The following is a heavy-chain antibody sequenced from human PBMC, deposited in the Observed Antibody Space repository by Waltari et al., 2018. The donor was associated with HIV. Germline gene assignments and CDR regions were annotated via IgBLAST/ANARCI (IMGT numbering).Heavy chain of an antibody. CDR2: VYTSGSA. D-gene: IGHD3-9*01. Sequence: QVQLQESGPGLVKPSQTLSLTCTVSGGSITSGDYYWTWIRQPAGKGLEWIGRVYTSGSANYNPSLRSRVTMSLDTSKNQFSLKLTSVTAADTAVYYCARGLDILTGHYHWFLDFWGRGTLVTVSS. J-gene: IGHJ2*01. CDR3: ARGLDILTGHYHWFLDF. CDR1: GGSITSGDYY. V-gene: IGHV4-61*02.